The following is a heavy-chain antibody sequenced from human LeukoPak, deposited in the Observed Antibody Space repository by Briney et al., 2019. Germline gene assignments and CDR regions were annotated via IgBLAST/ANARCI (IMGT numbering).Heavy chain of an antibody. CDR1: GGSISSSSYY. V-gene: IGHV4-39*01. J-gene: IGHJ5*02. Sequence: SETLSLSCTVSGGSISSSSYYWGWIRQPPGKGLEWIGSIYYSGSTYYNPSLKSRVTISVDTSKNQFSLKLSSVTAADTAVYYCARRLNYYEGSRFDPWGQGTLVTVSS. CDR2: IYYSGST. CDR3: ARRLNYYEGSRFDP. D-gene: IGHD3-22*01.